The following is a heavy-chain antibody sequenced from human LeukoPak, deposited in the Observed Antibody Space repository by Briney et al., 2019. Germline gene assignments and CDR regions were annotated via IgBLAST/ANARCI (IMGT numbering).Heavy chain of an antibody. CDR2: IYTSGST. V-gene: IGHV4-4*07. Sequence: SETLSLTCTVSGGSISSYYWSWIRQPAGKGLEWIGRIYTSGSTNYNPSLKSRVTISVDTSKNQFSLKLSSVTAADTAVYYCARFITMVRGVSYDAFDIWGQGTMVTVSS. CDR3: ARFITMVRGVSYDAFDI. CDR1: GGSISSYY. J-gene: IGHJ3*02. D-gene: IGHD3-10*01.